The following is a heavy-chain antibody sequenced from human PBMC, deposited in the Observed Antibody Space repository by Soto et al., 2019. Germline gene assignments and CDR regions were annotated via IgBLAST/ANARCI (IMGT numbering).Heavy chain of an antibody. CDR1: GYTFTSYD. Sequence: GASVKVSCKASGYTFTSYDINWVRQATGQGLEWMGWMNPNSGNTGYAQKIQGRVTMTRNTSISTDNMELSSLRSEDTAVYYCARGGYSGYDLTQKDFDYWGQGTLVTVSS. J-gene: IGHJ4*02. CDR2: MNPNSGNT. V-gene: IGHV1-8*01. CDR3: ARGGYSGYDLTQKDFDY. D-gene: IGHD5-12*01.